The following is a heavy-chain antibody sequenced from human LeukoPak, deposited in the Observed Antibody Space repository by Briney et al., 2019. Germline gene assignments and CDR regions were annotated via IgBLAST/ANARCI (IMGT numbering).Heavy chain of an antibody. Sequence: GASVKVSCKASGYTFTSYYMHWVRQAPGQGLEWMGIINPSGGSTSYAQKFQGRVTMTRDTSTSTVYMELSSVRSEDTAVYYCARDPKADRHVDYWGQGTLVTVSS. J-gene: IGHJ4*02. CDR1: GYTFTSYY. CDR2: INPSGGST. V-gene: IGHV1-46*01. CDR3: ARDPKADRHVDY.